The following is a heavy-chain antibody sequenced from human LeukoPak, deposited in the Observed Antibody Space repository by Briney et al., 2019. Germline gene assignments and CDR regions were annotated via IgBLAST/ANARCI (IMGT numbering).Heavy chain of an antibody. CDR2: ISGYNGNT. CDR1: GYTFTGHY. J-gene: IGHJ5*02. CDR3: ARDARDVLLWFGEFFP. Sequence: ASVKVSCKASGYTFTGHYIHWVRQAPGQGLEWMGWISGYNGNTNYAQKFQGRVTMTTDTSTNTAYMELRSLTSDDTAIYYCARDARDVLLWFGEFFPWGQGTLVTVSS. V-gene: IGHV1-18*04. D-gene: IGHD3-10*01.